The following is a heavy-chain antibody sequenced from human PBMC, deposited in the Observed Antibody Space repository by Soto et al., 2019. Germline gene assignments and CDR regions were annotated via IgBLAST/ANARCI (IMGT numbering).Heavy chain of an antibody. CDR1: GYTITSYG. V-gene: IGHV1-18*01. CDR2: ISAYNGNT. J-gene: IGHJ4*02. D-gene: IGHD3-9*01. Sequence: GASVKVSCEDSGYTITSYGISWVRQAPEQGLEWMGWISAYNGNTNYAQKLQGRVTMTTDTSTSTAYMELRSLRSDDTAVYYCARGPPGLRYFDWLLPDYWGQGTLVTVSS. CDR3: ARGPPGLRYFDWLLPDY.